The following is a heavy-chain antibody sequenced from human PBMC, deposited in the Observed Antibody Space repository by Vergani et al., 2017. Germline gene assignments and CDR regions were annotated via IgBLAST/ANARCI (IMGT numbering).Heavy chain of an antibody. Sequence: QVQLVESGGGVVQPGRSLRLSCAASGFTFSSYAMHWVRQAPGKGLEWVAVISYDGSNKYYADSVKGRFTISRDNSKNTLYLQMNSLRAEDTAVYYCERDWAYDSSGYYFGGAFDIWGQGTMVTVSS. J-gene: IGHJ3*02. V-gene: IGHV3-30-3*01. CDR1: GFTFSSYA. D-gene: IGHD3-22*01. CDR3: ERDWAYDSSGYYFGGAFDI. CDR2: ISYDGSNK.